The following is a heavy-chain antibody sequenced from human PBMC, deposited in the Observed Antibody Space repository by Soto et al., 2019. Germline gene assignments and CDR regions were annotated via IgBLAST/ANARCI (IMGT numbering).Heavy chain of an antibody. Sequence: SETLSLTCAVYGGSFSGYFWSWIRQPPGKGLEWIGEINHSGSTNYNPSLKSRVTISVDTSKNQFSLKPSSVTAADTAVYYCARGSAMGPFDYWGQGTLVTVSS. V-gene: IGHV4-34*01. D-gene: IGHD5-18*01. CDR3: ARGSAMGPFDY. CDR2: INHSGST. J-gene: IGHJ4*02. CDR1: GGSFSGYF.